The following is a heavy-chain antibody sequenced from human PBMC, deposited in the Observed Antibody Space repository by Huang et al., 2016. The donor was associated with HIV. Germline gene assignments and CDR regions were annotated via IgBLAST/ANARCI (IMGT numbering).Heavy chain of an antibody. CDR2: ISNDGRNK. D-gene: IGHD3-10*01. CDR1: GFSFSDSG. Sequence: QVQLVESGGGVVEPGRSLRVSCAASGFSFSDSGMHWVRQAPGKGRGWVAVISNDGRNKFYADSVKGRFTISRDNSKNTVYLQMNSLRAGDTAVYYCAKDRRAYYYGSGIEYWGQGARVTVSS. J-gene: IGHJ4*02. V-gene: IGHV3-30*18. CDR3: AKDRRAYYYGSGIEY.